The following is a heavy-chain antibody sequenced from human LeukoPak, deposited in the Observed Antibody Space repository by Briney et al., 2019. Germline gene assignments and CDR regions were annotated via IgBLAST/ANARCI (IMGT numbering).Heavy chain of an antibody. D-gene: IGHD3-10*01. CDR2: ISYSGST. J-gene: IGHJ3*02. Sequence: SETLSLTCTVSVGSISPHYGSWIRQHRGKGLECLGYISYSGSTNYNPSRKSRVTISVDTSKNQVSLKLSSATAAHTALYYCARRGVPAFDIWGQGTVVTVSS. V-gene: IGHV4-59*08. CDR3: ARRGVPAFDI. CDR1: VGSISPHY.